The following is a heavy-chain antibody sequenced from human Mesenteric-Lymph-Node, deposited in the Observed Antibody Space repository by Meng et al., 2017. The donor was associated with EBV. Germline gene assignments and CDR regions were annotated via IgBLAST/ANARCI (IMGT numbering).Heavy chain of an antibody. CDR3: ARGGLVCGGIGSTCHTFDFEY. V-gene: IGHV4-34*02. Sequence: QVQLQQWGAGLLKPSETLSLTCEVYGGSFNGYFWTWIRQSPEKGLEWIGEMDRSGSSSYNPSLKSRVTISVDTSKKSFSLRLSSVTAADTAVYYCARGGLVCGGIGSTCHTFDFEYLGQGTLGTVAS. CDR2: MDRSGSS. CDR1: GGSFNGYF. D-gene: IGHD2-21*01. J-gene: IGHJ4*02.